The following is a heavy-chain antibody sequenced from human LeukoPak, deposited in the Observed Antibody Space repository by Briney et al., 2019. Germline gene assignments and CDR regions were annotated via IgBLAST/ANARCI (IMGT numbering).Heavy chain of an antibody. J-gene: IGHJ6*02. CDR3: AKDRDSGSCPGMDV. CDR2: ISGSSSTI. Sequence: GGSLRLSCAASGFTFSSYSMNWVRQAPGKGLEWVSYISGSSSTIYYADSVKGRFTISRDNAKNSLYLQMNSLRDEDTAVYYCAKDRDSGSCPGMDVWGRGTTVTVSS. D-gene: IGHD1-26*01. CDR1: GFTFSSYS. V-gene: IGHV3-48*02.